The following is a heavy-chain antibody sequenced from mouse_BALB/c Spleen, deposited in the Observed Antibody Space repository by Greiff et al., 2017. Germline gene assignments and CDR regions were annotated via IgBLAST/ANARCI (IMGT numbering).Heavy chain of an antibody. CDR2: IDPSDSET. Sequence: QVQLQQPGAELVKPGAPVKLSCKVSGYTFTSYWMNWVKQSPGRGLEWIGRIDPSDSETHYNQKFKDKATLTVDKSSSTAYIQLSSLTSEDSAVYYCARGPYYGNSPSGAMDYWGQGTSVTVSS. D-gene: IGHD2-1*01. J-gene: IGHJ4*01. V-gene: IGHV1-69*02. CDR1: GYTFTSYW. CDR3: ARGPYYGNSPSGAMDY.